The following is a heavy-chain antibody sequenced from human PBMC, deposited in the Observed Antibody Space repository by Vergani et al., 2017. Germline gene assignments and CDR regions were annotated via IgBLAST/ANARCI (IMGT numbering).Heavy chain of an antibody. Sequence: EVQLLESGGGLVQPGGSLRLSCGASGFTFSSYAMTWVRQAPGKGLEWVSAISGNGGNTFYTDSVKGRFTISRDNSKDTLYLQMNSLRVEDTAIYYCAKARDPNCKGGNCYSYYYGLDLWGQGTTVTVSS. CDR3: AKARDPNCKGGNCYSYYYGLDL. CDR1: GFTFSSYA. V-gene: IGHV3-23*01. J-gene: IGHJ6*02. CDR2: ISGNGGNT. D-gene: IGHD2-15*01.